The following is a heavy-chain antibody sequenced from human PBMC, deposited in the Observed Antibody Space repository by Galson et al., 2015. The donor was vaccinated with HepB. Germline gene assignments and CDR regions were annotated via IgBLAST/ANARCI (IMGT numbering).Heavy chain of an antibody. CDR1: GYTFTSYY. Sequence: SVKVSCKASGYTFTSYYMHWVRQAPGQGLEWMGIINPSGGSTSYAQKLQGRVTMTRDTSTSTVYMELSSLRSEDTAVYYCARVQMVRGVSPNWYFDLWGRGTLVTVSS. CDR2: INPSGGST. V-gene: IGHV1-46*04. D-gene: IGHD3-10*01. CDR3: ARVQMVRGVSPNWYFDL. J-gene: IGHJ2*01.